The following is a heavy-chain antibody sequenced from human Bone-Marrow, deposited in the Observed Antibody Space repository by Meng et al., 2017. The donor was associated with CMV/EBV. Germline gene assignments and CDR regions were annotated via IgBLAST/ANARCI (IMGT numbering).Heavy chain of an antibody. CDR2: IYYSGST. J-gene: IGHJ4*02. CDR3: ARDPGVGATRFDY. D-gene: IGHD1-26*01. CDR1: GGSVSSGSYY. Sequence: SETLSLTCTVSGGSVSSGSYYWSWIRQPPGKGLEWIGYIYYSGSTNYNPSLKSRVTISVDTSKNQFSLKLSSVTAADTAVYYCARDPGVGATRFDYWGQGTRVTVSS. V-gene: IGHV4-61*01.